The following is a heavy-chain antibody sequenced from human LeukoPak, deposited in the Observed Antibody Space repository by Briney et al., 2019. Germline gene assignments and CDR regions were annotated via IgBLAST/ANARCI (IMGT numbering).Heavy chain of an antibody. V-gene: IGHV3-74*01. CDR2: INSDGSST. J-gene: IGHJ5*02. CDR3: ARQIRVESWWFDP. D-gene: IGHD3-10*01. Sequence: GGSLRLSCAASGFTFSSYWMHWVRQAPGKGLVWVSRINSDGSSTSYADSVKGRFTISRDNAKNTLYLQMNSLRAEDTAVYYCARQIRVESWWFDPWGQGTLVTVSS. CDR1: GFTFSSYW.